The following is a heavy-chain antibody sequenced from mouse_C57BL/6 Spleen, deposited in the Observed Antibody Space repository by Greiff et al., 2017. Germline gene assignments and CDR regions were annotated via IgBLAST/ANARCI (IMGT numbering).Heavy chain of an antibody. J-gene: IGHJ1*03. Sequence: VQLQQPGAELVKPGASVKLSCKASGYTFTSYWMQWVKQRPGQGLEWIGEIDPSDSYTNYNQKFKGKATLTVDTSSSTAYMQLSSLTSDDSAVYYCASHYYGSSYSWYFDVWGTGTTVTVSS. CDR2: IDPSDSYT. V-gene: IGHV1-50*01. CDR1: GYTFTSYW. D-gene: IGHD1-1*01. CDR3: ASHYYGSSYSWYFDV.